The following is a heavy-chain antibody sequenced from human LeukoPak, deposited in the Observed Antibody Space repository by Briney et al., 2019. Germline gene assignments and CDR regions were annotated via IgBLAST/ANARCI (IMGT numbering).Heavy chain of an antibody. CDR3: ARDNGVVHGVYYMDV. D-gene: IGHD3-3*01. CDR1: GYTLSTNR. J-gene: IGHJ6*03. CDR2: IKQDGSEK. V-gene: IGHV3-7*01. Sequence: GGSLRLSCAASGYTLSTNRTAWVRQAPGKGLEWVADIKQDGSEKLYVNSVRGRFTISRDNAKISVFLEMNSLRAEDTAVYYCARDNGVVHGVYYMDVWGKGTTVTVSS.